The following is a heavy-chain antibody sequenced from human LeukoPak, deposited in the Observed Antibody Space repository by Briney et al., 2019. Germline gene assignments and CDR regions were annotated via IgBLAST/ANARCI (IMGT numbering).Heavy chain of an antibody. V-gene: IGHV3-7*01. J-gene: IGHJ4*02. CDR1: GFTFSSYC. CDR3: ARDRGSGSYYSQD. D-gene: IGHD3-10*01. CDR2: IKQDGSEE. Sequence: GGSLRLSCAASGFTFSSYCMSWVRQAPGKGLEWVANIKQDGSEEHYVDSVKGRFTISRDNAKNSLYLQMNSLRAEDTAVYYCARDRGSGSYYSQDWGQGTLVTVSS.